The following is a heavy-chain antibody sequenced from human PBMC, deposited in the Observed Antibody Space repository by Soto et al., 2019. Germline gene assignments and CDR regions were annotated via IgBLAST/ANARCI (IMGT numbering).Heavy chain of an antibody. CDR1: GFTFSNAW. D-gene: IGHD3-3*01. V-gene: IGHV3-15*01. Sequence: GGSLRLSCAASGFTFSNAWMSWVRQAPGKGLEWVGRIKSKTDGGTTDYAAPVKGRFTISRDDSKNTLYPQMNSLKTEDTAVYYCTTHYYDFWSGYYLGLYYYGMDVWGQGTTVTVSS. CDR3: TTHYYDFWSGYYLGLYYYGMDV. CDR2: IKSKTDGGTT. J-gene: IGHJ6*02.